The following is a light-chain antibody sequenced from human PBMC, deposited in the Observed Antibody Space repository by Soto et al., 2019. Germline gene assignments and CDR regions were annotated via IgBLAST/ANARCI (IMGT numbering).Light chain of an antibody. CDR3: QQGYRIPRT. CDR1: QAISTY. Sequence: MTQSPVTLSVSPGERVTLSCRASQAISTYLNWYQQKPGKAPNLLIHAASSLHSRVPSRFSGSGSGTEFTLTISSLQPEDFATYYCQQGYRIPRTFGQGTTV. J-gene: IGKJ1*01. V-gene: IGKV1-39*01. CDR2: AAS.